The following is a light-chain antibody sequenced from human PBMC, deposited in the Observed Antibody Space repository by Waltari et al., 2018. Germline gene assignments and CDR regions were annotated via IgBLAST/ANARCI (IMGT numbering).Light chain of an antibody. CDR1: SLPQQY. CDR3: QSADSSGTYVV. V-gene: IGLV3-25*03. Sequence: SYELTQPPPVSASPGQQARTPCSGDSLPQQYAFWYQQKPGQAPVLVIYKDSERPSGIPERFSGSSSGTTVTLTISGVQAEDEADYYCQSADSSGTYVVFGGGTKLTVL. J-gene: IGLJ2*01. CDR2: KDS.